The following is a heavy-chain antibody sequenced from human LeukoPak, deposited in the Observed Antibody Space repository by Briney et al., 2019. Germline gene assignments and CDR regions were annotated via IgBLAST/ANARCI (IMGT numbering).Heavy chain of an antibody. CDR1: GFTFSSYA. V-gene: IGHV3-23*01. CDR3: AKAYSPWFGELFYPFDY. CDR2: ISGSGGST. D-gene: IGHD3-10*01. J-gene: IGHJ4*02. Sequence: PGGSLRLSCAASGFTFSSYAMSWVRQAPGKGLEWVSAISGSGGSTYYADSVKGRFTISRDNSKNTLYLQMNSLRAEDTALYYCAKAYSPWFGELFYPFDYWGQGTLVTVSS.